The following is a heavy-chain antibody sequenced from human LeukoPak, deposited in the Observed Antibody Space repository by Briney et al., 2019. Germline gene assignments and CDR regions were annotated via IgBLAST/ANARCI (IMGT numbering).Heavy chain of an antibody. J-gene: IGHJ3*01. Sequence: PSGTLSLTCDVSGDSISSSNWWNWVRQPPGKGLEWIGGIYHSGSTNYNPSLKSRVTMSVDKSKNQLSLRLSSVTAADTAVYYCARHLQWLVRDAFDLWGQGTMVTVSS. CDR3: ARHLQWLVRDAFDL. CDR1: GDSISSSNW. CDR2: IYHSGST. D-gene: IGHD6-19*01. V-gene: IGHV4-4*02.